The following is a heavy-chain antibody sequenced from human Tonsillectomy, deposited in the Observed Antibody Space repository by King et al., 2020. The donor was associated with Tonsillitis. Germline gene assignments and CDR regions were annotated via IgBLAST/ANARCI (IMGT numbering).Heavy chain of an antibody. CDR3: ASLEWNTVYYGMDV. V-gene: IGHV4-34*01. CDR2: INHTGDT. D-gene: IGHD1/OR15-1a*01. J-gene: IGHJ6*02. CDR1: GGSFSTYY. Sequence: VQLQQWGAGLLKPAETLSLTCAVYGGSFSTYYYWIWLRQSPTKGLEWIGEINHTGDTNYNPSLKGRVTISVDTSKNQFSLKLSSVTAADTAIYYCASLEWNTVYYGMDVWGQGPTVTVSS.